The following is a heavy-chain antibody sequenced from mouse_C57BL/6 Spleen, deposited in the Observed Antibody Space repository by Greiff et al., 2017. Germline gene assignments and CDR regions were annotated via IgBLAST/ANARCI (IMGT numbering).Heavy chain of an antibody. CDR3: ARQKELYSIDY. CDR1: GFTFSDYG. J-gene: IGHJ4*01. CDR2: ISSCSSTI. D-gene: IGHD1-1*01. V-gene: IGHV5-17*01. Sequence: EVQLVQSGRGLVKPGGSLKLSCAASGFTFSDYGMHWVSQAPEKGLEWVAYISSCSSTIYYEHTVKGRFTISGDNSKNTLFLQMTSLRSEDTAMYYCARQKELYSIDYWGQGTSVTVSS.